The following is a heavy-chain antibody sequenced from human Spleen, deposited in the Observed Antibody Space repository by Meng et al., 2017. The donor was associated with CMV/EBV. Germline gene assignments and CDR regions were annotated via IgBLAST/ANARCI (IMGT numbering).Heavy chain of an antibody. Sequence: GGSLRLSCAASGFNFSSYAMHWVRQAPGKGLDWVAFIHYDGGNEYYADSVKGRFTISRDNSRNTLYLQMNSLRVEDTGVYYCARDSRFWGQGTLVTVSS. CDR2: IHYDGGNE. V-gene: IGHV3-30*02. CDR1: GFNFSSYA. CDR3: ARDSRF. D-gene: IGHD3-3*01. J-gene: IGHJ4*02.